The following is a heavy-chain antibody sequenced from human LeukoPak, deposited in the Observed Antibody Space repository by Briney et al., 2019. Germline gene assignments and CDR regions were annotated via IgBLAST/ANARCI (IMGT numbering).Heavy chain of an antibody. Sequence: SETLSLTCTVSGGSISSSSYYWGWLRQPPGKGLEWIGSIYYSGSTYYNPSLKSRVTISVDTSKNQFSLKLSSVTAADTAVYYCAKDDDYVWGSYSYWGQGTLVTVSS. CDR3: AKDDDYVWGSYSY. V-gene: IGHV4-39*07. D-gene: IGHD3-16*01. CDR1: GGSISSSSYY. J-gene: IGHJ4*02. CDR2: IYYSGST.